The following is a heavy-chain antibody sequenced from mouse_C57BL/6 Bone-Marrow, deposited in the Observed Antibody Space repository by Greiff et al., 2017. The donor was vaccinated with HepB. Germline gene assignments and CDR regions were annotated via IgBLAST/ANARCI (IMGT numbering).Heavy chain of an antibody. Sequence: VKVVESGPGLVQPSQSLSITCTVSGFSLTSYGVHWVRQSPGTGLEWLGVIWSGGSTDYNAAFISRLSISKDNSKSQVFFKMNSLQADDTAIYYCARNCHYGSYYAMDYWGQGTSVTVSS. J-gene: IGHJ4*01. CDR2: IWSGGST. D-gene: IGHD1-1*01. CDR3: ARNCHYGSYYAMDY. CDR1: GFSLTSYG. V-gene: IGHV2-2*01.